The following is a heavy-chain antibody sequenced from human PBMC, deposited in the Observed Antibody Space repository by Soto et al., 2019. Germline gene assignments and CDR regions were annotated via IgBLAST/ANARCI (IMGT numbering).Heavy chain of an antibody. Sequence: QVQLQESGPGLVKPSQTLSLTCTVSGGSISSGGYYWSWIRQHPGKGLAWIGYIYYSGSTYYNPSLKSRVTISVDTSKNQFSLKLSSVTAADTAVYYCARDRPNVVVTEARYFDLWGRGTLVTVSS. CDR1: GGSISSGGYY. CDR3: ARDRPNVVVTEARYFDL. V-gene: IGHV4-31*03. J-gene: IGHJ2*01. D-gene: IGHD2-21*02. CDR2: IYYSGST.